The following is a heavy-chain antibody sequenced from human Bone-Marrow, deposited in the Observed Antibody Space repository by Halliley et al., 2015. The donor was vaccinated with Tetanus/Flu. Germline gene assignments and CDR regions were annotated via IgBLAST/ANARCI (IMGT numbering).Heavy chain of an antibody. V-gene: IGHV4-4*02. D-gene: IGHD7-27*01. Sequence: TLSLTCAVSGDSIGITNWWTWVRQPPGKGLEWIGEAYYSGSTNYNPSLKSRVAISVDKSKNQFSLKLTSMTAADTAVYYCAASPRRDWGRGGTFFRPWGQGILVLVSS. CDR2: AYYSGST. CDR3: AASPRRDWGRGGTFFRP. J-gene: IGHJ5*02. CDR1: GDSIGITNW.